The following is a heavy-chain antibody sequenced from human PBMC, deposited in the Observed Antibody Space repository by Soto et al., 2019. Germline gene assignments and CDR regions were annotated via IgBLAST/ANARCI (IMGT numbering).Heavy chain of an antibody. Sequence: QVQLVQSGAEVKKPGSSVKVSCKASGGTFSRYGISWVRQAPGQGLEWMGGIIPIFGTANYAQKFQGRVTITADESTSTAYMELSRLRSEDTAVYYCARATEFGSYYGMDVWGQGTTVTVSS. V-gene: IGHV1-69*12. CDR1: GGTFSRYG. D-gene: IGHD3-3*01. CDR2: IIPIFGTA. J-gene: IGHJ6*02. CDR3: ARATEFGSYYGMDV.